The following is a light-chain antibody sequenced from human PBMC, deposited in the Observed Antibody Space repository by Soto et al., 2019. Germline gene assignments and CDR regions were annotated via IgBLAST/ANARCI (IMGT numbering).Light chain of an antibody. CDR2: GAS. J-gene: IGKJ2*01. CDR3: QQYNSRPT. Sequence: EIVLTQSPGTLYLSPGERATLSCRASQSVSSNYLAWYQQKPGQAPRLLIYGASTRATGIPARFSGSGSGTEFTLTISSLQSEDFAVYYCQQYNSRPTFGQGTKVDIK. V-gene: IGKV3-15*01. CDR1: QSVSSN.